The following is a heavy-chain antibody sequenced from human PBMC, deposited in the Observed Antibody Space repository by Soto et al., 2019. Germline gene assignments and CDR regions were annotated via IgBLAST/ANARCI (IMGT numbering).Heavy chain of an antibody. Sequence: EVQLVESGGGLVQPGGSLRLSCAASGFTFSNYWMSWVRQAPGKGLEWVANIKQDGTEKNYVDSVRGRFTISRDNAKNSLNLQMNSVTAEDTAVYYCASVAIWGQGTLVTVSS. CDR1: GFTFSNYW. D-gene: IGHD5-12*01. CDR2: IKQDGTEK. CDR3: ASVAI. J-gene: IGHJ4*02. V-gene: IGHV3-7*01.